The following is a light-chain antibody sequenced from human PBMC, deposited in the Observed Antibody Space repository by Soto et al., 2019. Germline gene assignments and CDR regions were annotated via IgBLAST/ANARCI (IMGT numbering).Light chain of an antibody. CDR1: QSVSSSY. CDR2: GAS. Sequence: EIVLTQSPGTLSLSPGERATLSCRASQSVSSSYLAWYQQKPGQAPRLLIYGASSRATGIPDRFSGSGSGTDFTLTISGLEHEDFAVYYCQQYGSSLFTFGPGTKVDIK. J-gene: IGKJ3*01. V-gene: IGKV3-20*01. CDR3: QQYGSSLFT.